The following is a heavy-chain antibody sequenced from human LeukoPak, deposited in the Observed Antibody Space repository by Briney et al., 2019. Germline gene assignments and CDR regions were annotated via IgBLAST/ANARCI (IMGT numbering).Heavy chain of an antibody. D-gene: IGHD3-22*01. CDR2: INHSGST. J-gene: IGHJ5*02. Sequence: SETLSLTCAVYGGSFSGYYWSWIRQPPGKGLEWIGEINHSGSTNYNPSLRSRVTISVDTSKNQFSLKLSSVTAADTAVYYCARVTMIVVVNWFDPWGQGTLVTVSS. CDR3: ARVTMIVVVNWFDP. CDR1: GGSFSGYY. V-gene: IGHV4-34*01.